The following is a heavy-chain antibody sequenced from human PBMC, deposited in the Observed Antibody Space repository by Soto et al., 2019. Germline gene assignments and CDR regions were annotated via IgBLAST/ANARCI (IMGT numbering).Heavy chain of an antibody. CDR2: TYYRSKWYN. J-gene: IGHJ6*02. CDR3: ARDLGGRRTAADYGMDV. Sequence: SQTLSLTCTISEDSGSSNSAAWYWIRQSPSRGLEWLGRTYYRSKWYNDYAVSVKSRITINPDTSKNQFSLQLNSVTPEDTAVYYCARDLGGRRTAADYGMDVWGQGTTVTAP. V-gene: IGHV6-1*01. CDR1: EDSGSSNSAA. D-gene: IGHD3-16*01.